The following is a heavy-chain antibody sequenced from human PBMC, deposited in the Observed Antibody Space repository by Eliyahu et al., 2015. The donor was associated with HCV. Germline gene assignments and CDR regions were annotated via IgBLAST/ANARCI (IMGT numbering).Heavy chain of an antibody. Sequence: EVQLVESGGGLVQPGGSLRLSXAASGFTVSSNYMSWVRQAPGKGLEWVSVIYSGGSTYYADSVKGRFTISRDNSKNTLYLQMNSLRAEDTAVYYCARDVEYSYGYVDYWGQGTLVTVSS. CDR3: ARDVEYSYGYVDY. CDR1: GFTVSSNY. CDR2: IYSGGST. J-gene: IGHJ4*02. D-gene: IGHD5-18*01. V-gene: IGHV3-66*01.